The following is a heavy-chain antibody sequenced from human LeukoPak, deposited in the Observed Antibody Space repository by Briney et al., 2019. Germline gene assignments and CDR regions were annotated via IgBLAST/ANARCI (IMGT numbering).Heavy chain of an antibody. V-gene: IGHV3-11*01. CDR3: VSLRGVNR. J-gene: IGHJ4*02. CDR2: ISSSGTTI. CDR1: GFTFSDYY. D-gene: IGHD3-10*01. Sequence: PGGSLRLSCAASGFTFSDYYMSWIRQPPGKGLEWVSYISSSGTTIYYADSVRGRFTVSRDNAKNSLYLQMDSLSAEDTAVYYCVSLRGVNRWGQGTLVTVSS.